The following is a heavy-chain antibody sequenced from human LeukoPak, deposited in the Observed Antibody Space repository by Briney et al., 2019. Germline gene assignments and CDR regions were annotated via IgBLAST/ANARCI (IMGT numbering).Heavy chain of an antibody. J-gene: IGHJ1*01. V-gene: IGHV3-11*01. D-gene: IGHD1-26*01. CDR3: ARDKEEGATKFDS. Sequence: GGSLRLSCAASGFTFSDYYMTWIRQAPGKGLEWVSYISNSGGTIYYTDSVKGRFTISRDNAKSSLYLQMTSLGTEDTAVYYCARDKEEGATKFDSWGQGTLVTVSS. CDR1: GFTFSDYY. CDR2: ISNSGGTI.